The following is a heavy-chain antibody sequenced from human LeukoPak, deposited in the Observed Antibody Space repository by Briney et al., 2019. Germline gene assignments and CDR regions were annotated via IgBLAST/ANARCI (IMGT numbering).Heavy chain of an antibody. D-gene: IGHD6-13*01. Sequence: SETLSLTCAVYGGSFSGYYWSWIRQPPGKGLAWIGEINDSGSTNYNPSLKSRVTMSVDTSKNQISLKLTSVTAAVTAVYYCARGPYSSSWYYYYYYMDVWGKGTTVTVSS. CDR3: ARGPYSSSWYYYYYYMDV. CDR1: GGSFSGYY. V-gene: IGHV4-34*01. CDR2: INDSGST. J-gene: IGHJ6*03.